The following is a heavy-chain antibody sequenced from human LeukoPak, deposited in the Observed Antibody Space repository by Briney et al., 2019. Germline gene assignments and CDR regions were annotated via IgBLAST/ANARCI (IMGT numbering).Heavy chain of an antibody. V-gene: IGHV3-30*18. CDR3: AKGIDYGDYDVGGYFDY. Sequence: GSLRLSCAASGFTFNTYAIHWVRQAPGKGLEWVAVISHDGNYKYYADSVKGRFTISRDNSKNTLYLQMNSLRAEDTAVYYCAKGIDYGDYDVGGYFDYWGQGTLVTVSP. CDR2: ISHDGNYK. J-gene: IGHJ4*02. CDR1: GFTFNTYA. D-gene: IGHD4-17*01.